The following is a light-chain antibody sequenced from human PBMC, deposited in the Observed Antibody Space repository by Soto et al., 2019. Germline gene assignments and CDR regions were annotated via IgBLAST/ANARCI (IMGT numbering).Light chain of an antibody. CDR2: DVS. Sequence: EIVMTQSPATLSVSPGERATLSCRASQSVSSNFAWYQQRPAQAPRLLIYDVSTRATGVPTRFSGSGSGTEFTITISSLQSEDFAVYYWQQYHDWPLTFGGGTRVEIK. CDR3: QQYHDWPLT. J-gene: IGKJ4*01. CDR1: QSVSSN. V-gene: IGKV3D-15*01.